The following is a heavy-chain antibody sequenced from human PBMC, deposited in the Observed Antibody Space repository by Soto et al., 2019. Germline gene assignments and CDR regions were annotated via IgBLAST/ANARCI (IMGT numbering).Heavy chain of an antibody. D-gene: IGHD6-6*01. V-gene: IGHV3-30-3*01. CDR1: GFTFSSYA. Sequence: GGSLRLSCAASGFTFSSYAMHWVRQAPGKGLEWVAVISYDGSNKYYADSVKGRFTISRDNSKNTLYLQMNSLRAEDTAVYYCARDKAYSSSSAAPRDYYYYYGMDVWVQGTTVTVSS. J-gene: IGHJ6*02. CDR3: ARDKAYSSSSAAPRDYYYYYGMDV. CDR2: ISYDGSNK.